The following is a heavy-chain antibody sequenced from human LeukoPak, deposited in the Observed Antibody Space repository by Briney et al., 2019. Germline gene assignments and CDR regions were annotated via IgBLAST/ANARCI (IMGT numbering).Heavy chain of an antibody. CDR2: INPYNGNT. D-gene: IGHD6-13*01. V-gene: IGHV1-18*01. J-gene: IGHJ4*02. CDR3: ARVAAADYFDY. CDR1: GYTFTSYG. Sequence: ASVKVSCKASGYTFTSYGISWVRQAPGQGLEWMGWINPYNGNTNYAQKLQGRVTMTTDTSTSTAYMEPRSLRSDDTAVYYCARVAAADYFDYWGQGTLVTVSS.